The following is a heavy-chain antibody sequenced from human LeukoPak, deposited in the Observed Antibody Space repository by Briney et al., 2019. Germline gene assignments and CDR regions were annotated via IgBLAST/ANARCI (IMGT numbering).Heavy chain of an antibody. D-gene: IGHD3-10*01. CDR3: ARDISLITMVRGVIEGDAFDI. CDR2: ISAYNGNT. CDR1: GYTFTSYG. V-gene: IGHV1-18*01. Sequence: ASVKVSCKASGYTFTSYGISWVRQAPGQGLEWMGWISAYNGNTNYAQKLQGRVTMTTDTSTSTAYMELRSLRSDDTAVYYCARDISLITMVRGVIEGDAFDIWGQGTMVTVSS. J-gene: IGHJ3*02.